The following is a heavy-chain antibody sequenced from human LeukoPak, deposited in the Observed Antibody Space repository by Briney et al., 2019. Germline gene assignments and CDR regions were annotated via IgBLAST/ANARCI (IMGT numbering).Heavy chain of an antibody. D-gene: IGHD4-17*01. CDR2: IKQDGSEK. CDR1: GFTFSFYW. CDR3: TRDDTVTTRVGFID. Sequence: PGGSLRLSCAASGFTFSFYWMSWVRQAPGKGVEWVANIKQDGSEKYYVDSVRGRFTISRDNTKNSLYLQMNSLRAEDTAVYYCTRDDTVTTRVGFIDWGQGTLVTVSS. J-gene: IGHJ4*02. V-gene: IGHV3-7*01.